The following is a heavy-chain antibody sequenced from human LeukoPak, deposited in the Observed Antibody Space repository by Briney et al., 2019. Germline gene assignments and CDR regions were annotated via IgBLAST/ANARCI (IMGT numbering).Heavy chain of an antibody. V-gene: IGHV4-38-2*02. CDR1: GYSIRSGHF. D-gene: IGHD2-21*02. J-gene: IGHJ4*02. CDR3: ARDRLYCGSDCYPYDY. CDR2: IHHSGST. Sequence: SETLSLTCAVSGYSIRSGHFWGWIRQPPGKGLEWIGNIHHSGSTFYNPSLKSRVTISVDTSKNQFSLKLSSVTAADTAVYYCARDRLYCGSDCYPYDYWGQGTLVTVSS.